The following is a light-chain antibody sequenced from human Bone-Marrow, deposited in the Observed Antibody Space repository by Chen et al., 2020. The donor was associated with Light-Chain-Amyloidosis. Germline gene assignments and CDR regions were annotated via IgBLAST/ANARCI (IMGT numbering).Light chain of an antibody. CDR2: EVT. CDR1: SSDVGGDNH. V-gene: IGLV2-14*01. CDR3: SSYTITNTLV. Sequence: QSALTQHASVSGSPGQSITISCTGTSSDVGGDNHVSWYQQHPDKAPKLMIYEVTNRPSWVPDRFSGSKSDNTASLTISGLQTEDEDDYFCSSYTITNTLVFGSGTRVTVL. J-gene: IGLJ1*01.